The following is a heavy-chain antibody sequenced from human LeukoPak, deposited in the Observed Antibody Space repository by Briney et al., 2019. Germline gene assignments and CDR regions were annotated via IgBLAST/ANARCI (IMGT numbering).Heavy chain of an antibody. Sequence: SETLSLTCAVYGGTFSGYYWSWIRQPPGKGLEWIGEINHSGSTNYNPSLKSRVTISVDASKNQFSLKLSSVTAADTAVYYCARERITMIVVAGIDYWGQGTLVTVSS. CDR3: ARERITMIVVAGIDY. CDR2: INHSGST. V-gene: IGHV4-34*01. J-gene: IGHJ4*02. CDR1: GGTFSGYY. D-gene: IGHD3-22*01.